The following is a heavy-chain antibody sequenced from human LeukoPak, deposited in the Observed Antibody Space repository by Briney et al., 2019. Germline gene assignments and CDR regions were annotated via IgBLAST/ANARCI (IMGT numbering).Heavy chain of an antibody. CDR1: GFTFSSYW. D-gene: IGHD6-19*01. CDR3: ARGDSSGWSYFDY. J-gene: IGHJ4*02. CDR2: IKEDGSEK. Sequence: PGGSLRLSCAASGFTFSSYWMSWVRQAPGKGLEWVANIKEDGSEKYDVDSVKGRFTISRDKAKNSLYLQMNSLRAEDTAVYYCARGDSSGWSYFDYWGQGTLVTVSS. V-gene: IGHV3-7*02.